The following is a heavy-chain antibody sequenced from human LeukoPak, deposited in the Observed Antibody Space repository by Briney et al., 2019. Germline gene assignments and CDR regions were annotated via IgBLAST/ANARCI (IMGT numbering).Heavy chain of an antibody. Sequence: GRSLRLSCAASGFTFSSYSMNWVRQAPGKGLEWVSSISSSSSYIYYADSVKGRFTVSRDNAKNSLYLQMNSLRAEDTAVYYCARDLWVGGSGLVPTGRAHYYYGMDVWGQGTTVTVSS. CDR1: GFTFSSYS. V-gene: IGHV3-21*01. J-gene: IGHJ6*02. CDR2: ISSSSSYI. CDR3: ARDLWVGGSGLVPTGRAHYYYGMDV. D-gene: IGHD6-19*01.